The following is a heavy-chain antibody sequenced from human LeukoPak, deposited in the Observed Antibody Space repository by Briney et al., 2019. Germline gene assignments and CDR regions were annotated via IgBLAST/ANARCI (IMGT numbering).Heavy chain of an antibody. V-gene: IGHV3-33*01. CDR1: GFTFSSYG. CDR2: IWYDGSNK. CDR3: ARDPVTTKKLVATIPYYFDY. Sequence: GGSLRLSCAASGFTFSSYGMHWVRQAPGKGLEWVAVIWYDGSNKYYADSVKGRFTSSRDNSKNTLYLQMNSLRAEDTAVYYCARDPVTTKKLVATIPYYFDYWGQGTLVTVSS. D-gene: IGHD5-12*01. J-gene: IGHJ4*02.